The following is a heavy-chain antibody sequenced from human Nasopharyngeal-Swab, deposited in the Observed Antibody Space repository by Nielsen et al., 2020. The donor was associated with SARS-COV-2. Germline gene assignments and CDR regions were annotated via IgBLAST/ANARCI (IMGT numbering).Heavy chain of an antibody. V-gene: IGHV3-23*01. D-gene: IGHD2-21*01. CDR3: AKGWGFAPVDY. J-gene: IGHJ4*02. Sequence: GESLKISCAASGFTFSSYAISWVRQAPGKGLEWVSVISGSDHTTYYADSVKGRFTISRDNSKNTLYLQMNSLRAEDTAVYYCAKGWGFAPVDYWGQGTLVTVSS. CDR1: GFTFSSYA. CDR2: ISGSDHTT.